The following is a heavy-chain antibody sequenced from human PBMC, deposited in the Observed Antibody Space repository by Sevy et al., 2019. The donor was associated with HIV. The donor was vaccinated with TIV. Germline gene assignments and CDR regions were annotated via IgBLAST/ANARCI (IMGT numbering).Heavy chain of an antibody. CDR3: AKSLYDSTGYYPVLDY. J-gene: IGHJ4*02. V-gene: IGHV3-23*01. CDR2: ISNGGERT. Sequence: PGGSLRLSCEASGFTFNTYAMNWVRQAPGKGLEWVSGISNGGERTDYTDSVKGRVTISRDNFKNTLFLQLNSLRADDTAVYYCAKSLYDSTGYYPVLDYWGQGTPVTVSS. D-gene: IGHD3-22*01. CDR1: GFTFNTYA.